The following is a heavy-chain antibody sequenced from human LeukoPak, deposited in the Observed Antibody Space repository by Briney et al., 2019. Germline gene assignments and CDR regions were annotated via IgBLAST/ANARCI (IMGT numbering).Heavy chain of an antibody. CDR2: TYYRSKWNN. CDR1: GDSVSSKSTA. V-gene: IGHV6-1*01. CDR3: AREPTRYSSGWYQFDY. Sequence: SQTLSLTCAISGDSVSSKSTAWNWIRQSPSRGLEWLGRTYYRSKWNNDYAVSVKSRITINPDTSKNQFSLQLNSVTPEDTAVYYCAREPTRYSSGWYQFDYWGQGTLVTVSS. D-gene: IGHD6-19*01. J-gene: IGHJ4*02.